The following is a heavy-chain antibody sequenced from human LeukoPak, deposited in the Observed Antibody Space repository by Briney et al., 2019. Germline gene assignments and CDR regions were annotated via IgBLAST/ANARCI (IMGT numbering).Heavy chain of an antibody. V-gene: IGHV3-64D*09. CDR1: EFTFSSYA. CDR2: ISSNGGST. CDR3: LKGYCSSINCYGDY. J-gene: IGHJ4*02. D-gene: IGHD2-2*01. Sequence: GGSLRLSCSASEFTFSSYAMHWVRQAPGKGLEYVSAISSNGGSTYYADSVKGRFTISRDNSKNTLYLQMSSLRAEDTAVYYCLKGYCSSINCYGDYWGQGTLVTVSS.